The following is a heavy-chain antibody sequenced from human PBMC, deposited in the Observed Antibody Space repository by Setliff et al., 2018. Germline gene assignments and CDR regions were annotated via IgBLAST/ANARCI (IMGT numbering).Heavy chain of an antibody. D-gene: IGHD1-7*01. J-gene: IGHJ4*02. Sequence: PGGSLRLSCAASGFNFYVYTMEWVRQAPGKGLEWVSSISVNSNYIYYADSVKGRLTVSRDNAKNSLYLQMDSLTAEDTAVYYCARGSLSGTTYPSDYWGQGTLVTVSS. CDR1: GFNFYVYT. CDR3: ARGSLSGTTYPSDY. CDR2: ISVNSNYI. V-gene: IGHV3-21*01.